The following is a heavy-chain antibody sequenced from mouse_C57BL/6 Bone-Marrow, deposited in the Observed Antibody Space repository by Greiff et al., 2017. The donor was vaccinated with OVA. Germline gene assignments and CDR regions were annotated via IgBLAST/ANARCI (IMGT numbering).Heavy chain of an antibody. CDR1: GYTFTSYG. J-gene: IGHJ4*01. V-gene: IGHV1-81*01. Sequence: QVQLQQSGAELARPGASVKLSCKASGYTFTSYGISWVKQRTGQGLEWIGEIYPRSGNTYYNEKFKGKATLTADKSSSTAYMELRSLTSEDAAVYFCARGYGSSYGAMDYWGQGTSVTVSS. CDR2: IYPRSGNT. CDR3: ARGYGSSYGAMDY. D-gene: IGHD1-1*01.